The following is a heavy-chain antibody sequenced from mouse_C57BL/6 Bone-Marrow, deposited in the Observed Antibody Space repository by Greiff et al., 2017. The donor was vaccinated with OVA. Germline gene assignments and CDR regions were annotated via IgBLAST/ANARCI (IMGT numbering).Heavy chain of an antibody. CDR2: IDPSDSYT. V-gene: IGHV1-59*01. D-gene: IGHD3-3*01. CDR1: GYTFTSYW. CDR3: ARGGGTGFAY. Sequence: QVQLQQPGAELVRPGTSVKLSCKASGYTFTSYWLHWVKQRPGQGLEWIGVIDPSDSYTNYNQKFKGKATLTVDTSSSTAYMQLSSLTSEDSAVYYCARGGGTGFAYGGQGTLVTVSA. J-gene: IGHJ3*01.